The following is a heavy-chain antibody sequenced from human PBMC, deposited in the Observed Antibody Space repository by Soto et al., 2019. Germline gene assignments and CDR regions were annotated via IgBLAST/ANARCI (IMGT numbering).Heavy chain of an antibody. CDR2: ISVYNGNT. CDR1: GYTFTSSG. J-gene: IGHJ5*02. CDR3: ARGVVVPAATGKTWFDP. V-gene: IGHV1-18*01. D-gene: IGHD2-2*01. Sequence: ASVKVSCKASGYTFTSSGISCVRQAPGQGLEWMGWISVYNGNTNYAQNFQGRVSMTTDTSTSTVYMELRNLRSDDTAVYYCARGVVVPAATGKTWFDPWGQGTLVTVSS.